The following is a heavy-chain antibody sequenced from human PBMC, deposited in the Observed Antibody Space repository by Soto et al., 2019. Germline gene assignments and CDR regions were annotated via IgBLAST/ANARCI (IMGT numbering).Heavy chain of an antibody. J-gene: IGHJ4*02. D-gene: IGHD2-2*01. CDR3: ARYTSNYFDY. CDR1: GFTFITYD. V-gene: IGHV1-18*01. Sequence: ASVKVSCKASGFTFITYDFSWVRQASGQGLEWMGWISADNGNTNYAQKIQGRVTMTTDTSTSTAYMELRRLRADDTAVYYCARYTSNYFDYWGQGTLVTVSS. CDR2: ISADNGNT.